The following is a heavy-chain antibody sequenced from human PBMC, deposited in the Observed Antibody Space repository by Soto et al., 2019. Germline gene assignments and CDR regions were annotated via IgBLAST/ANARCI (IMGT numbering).Heavy chain of an antibody. D-gene: IGHD6-19*01. V-gene: IGHV4-59*01. Sequence: LSLTCTVSGGSISSYYWSWIRQPPGKGLEWIGYIYYSGSTNYNPSLKSRVTISVDTSKNQFSLKLSSVTAADTAVYYCAREGGWPGAFDIWGQGTMVTVSS. CDR3: AREGGWPGAFDI. CDR1: GGSISSYY. CDR2: IYYSGST. J-gene: IGHJ3*02.